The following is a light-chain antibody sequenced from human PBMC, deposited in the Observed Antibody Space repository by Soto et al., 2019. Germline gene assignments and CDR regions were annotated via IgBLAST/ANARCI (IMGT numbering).Light chain of an antibody. CDR1: QSVSSDY. Sequence: EAVLTQSPGTLSLSPGERATLSCRASQSVSSDYFAWYQQKPGQSPRLLISATSTRAPGIPGRFSGSGSGTAFTLTISRLEPEDFAVYYCHQYNNSPFTFGPGTRVDIK. V-gene: IGKV3-20*01. CDR2: ATS. J-gene: IGKJ3*01. CDR3: HQYNNSPFT.